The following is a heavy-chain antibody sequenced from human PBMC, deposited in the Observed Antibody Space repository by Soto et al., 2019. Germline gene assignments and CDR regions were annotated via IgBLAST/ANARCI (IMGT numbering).Heavy chain of an antibody. D-gene: IGHD3-10*01. V-gene: IGHV3-30*18. Sequence: QVQLVESGGGVVQPGRSLRLSCAASGFTFSSYGMHWVRQAPGKGLEWVAVISYDGSNKYYADSVKGRFTIPRDNSKNALYLQMNSLRAEYKAVYYCAQGVGSYAPPMDVWGQGITVTVS. CDR2: ISYDGSNK. CDR3: AQGVGSYAPPMDV. J-gene: IGHJ6*02. CDR1: GFTFSSYG.